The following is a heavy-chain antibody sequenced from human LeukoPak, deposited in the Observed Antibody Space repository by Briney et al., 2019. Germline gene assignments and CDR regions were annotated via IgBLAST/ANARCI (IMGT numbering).Heavy chain of an antibody. Sequence: PSETLSLTCAVYGGSFSGYYWSWIRQPPGKGLEWIGEINHSGSTNYNPSLKSRVTISVDTSKNQFSLKLSPVTAADTAAYYCARRGGIIRGVASYYYMDVWGKGTTVTISS. J-gene: IGHJ6*03. CDR2: INHSGST. V-gene: IGHV4-34*01. D-gene: IGHD3-10*01. CDR1: GGSFSGYY. CDR3: ARRGGIIRGVASYYYMDV.